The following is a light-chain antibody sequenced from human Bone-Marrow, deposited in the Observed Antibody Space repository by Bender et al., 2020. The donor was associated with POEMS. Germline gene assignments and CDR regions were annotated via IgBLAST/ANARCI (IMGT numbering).Light chain of an antibody. V-gene: IGLV2-23*02. CDR1: SSDVGSYNL. CDR3: CSYAGSSTFLYV. J-gene: IGLJ1*01. CDR2: EAS. Sequence: QSALTQPASVSGSPGQSITISCTGTSSDVGSYNLVSWYQQHPGKAPKLIIFEASKRPSGVSNRFSGSKSGNTASLTISGLQAEDEADYYCCSYAGSSTFLYVFGTGTKVTVL.